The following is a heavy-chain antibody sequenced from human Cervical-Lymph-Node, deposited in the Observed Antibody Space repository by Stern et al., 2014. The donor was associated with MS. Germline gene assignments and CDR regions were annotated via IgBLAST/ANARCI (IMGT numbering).Heavy chain of an antibody. Sequence: QVQLMQSGAEVKKPGASVKGSCKTAGYNFTDYGIIWVHQAPGQRLEWMGWINTGNGNRRYSQKIQGRVTITRDTSASTAYMELSSLRSEDTAVYYCARTGTVVTSGYYYGMDVWGQGTTVTVSS. V-gene: IGHV1-3*04. J-gene: IGHJ6*02. CDR3: ARTGTVVTSGYYYGMDV. CDR1: GYNFTDYG. CDR2: INTGNGNR. D-gene: IGHD4-23*01.